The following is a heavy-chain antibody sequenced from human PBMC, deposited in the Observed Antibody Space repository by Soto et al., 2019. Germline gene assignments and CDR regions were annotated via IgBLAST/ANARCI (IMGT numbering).Heavy chain of an antibody. J-gene: IGHJ4*02. CDR3: ARGDYIWGSPKRGFDC. CDR2: IYYSGST. V-gene: IGHV4-31*03. Sequence: QVQLQESGPGLVKPSQTLSLTCTVSGGSISSGSYFWSWIRQHPGKGLEWIAYIYYSGSTYYNPSLKSRLIISVDTSKNHFSLKLRYVTAADTDVYYCARGDYIWGSPKRGFDCWGQGTLVTVSS. CDR1: GGSISSGSYF. D-gene: IGHD3-16*01.